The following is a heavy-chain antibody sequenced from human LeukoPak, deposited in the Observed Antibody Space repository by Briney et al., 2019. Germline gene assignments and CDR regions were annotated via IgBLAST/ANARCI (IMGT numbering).Heavy chain of an antibody. V-gene: IGHV3-53*01. CDR1: GFTVSSNY. J-gene: IGHJ4*02. CDR3: ARENSGWTEDGYFDY. CDR2: IYSGGST. Sequence: GGSLRLSCAASGFTVSSNYMSWVRQAPGKGLEWVSVIYSGGSTYYADSVKGRFTISRDNSKNTLYLQMNSLRAEDTAVYYCARENSGWTEDGYFDYWGQGTLVTVPS. D-gene: IGHD6-19*01.